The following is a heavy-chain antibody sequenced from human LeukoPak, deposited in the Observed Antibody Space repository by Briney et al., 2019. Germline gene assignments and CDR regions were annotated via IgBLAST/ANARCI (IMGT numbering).Heavy chain of an antibody. J-gene: IGHJ4*02. CDR1: VFTFSSYA. Sequence: GGSLRLSCAASVFTFSSYAMSWVRQAPGKGLEWVSAISGSGGSTYYADSVKGRFTISRDNSKNTLYLQMNSLRAEDTAVYYCAKVGSGWYYFDYWGQGTLVTVSS. D-gene: IGHD6-19*01. CDR2: ISGSGGST. CDR3: AKVGSGWYYFDY. V-gene: IGHV3-23*01.